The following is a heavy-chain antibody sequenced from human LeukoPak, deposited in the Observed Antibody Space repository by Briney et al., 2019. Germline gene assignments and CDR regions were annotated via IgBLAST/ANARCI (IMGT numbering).Heavy chain of an antibody. V-gene: IGHV3-23*01. J-gene: IGHJ6*02. CDR1: GFSFSNYW. D-gene: IGHD6-13*01. CDR2: ISGSGGST. Sequence: GGSLRLSCVASGFSFSNYWMHWVRQAPGKGLEWVSAISGSGGSTYYADSVKGRFTISRDNSKNTLYLQMNSLRAEDTAVYYCAHAPIAAAGTYYYGMDVWGQGTTVTVSS. CDR3: AHAPIAAAGTYYYGMDV.